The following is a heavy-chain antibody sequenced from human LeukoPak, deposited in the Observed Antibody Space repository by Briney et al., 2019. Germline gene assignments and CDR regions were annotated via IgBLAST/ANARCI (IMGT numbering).Heavy chain of an antibody. J-gene: IGHJ4*02. V-gene: IGHV3-21*01. D-gene: IGHD3-10*01. CDR2: ISSSSSYI. CDR1: GFTFSSYS. CDR3: ARDFWFRELLPTYFDY. Sequence: GGSLRLSCAASGFTFSSYSMNWVRQAPGKGLEWVSSISSSSSYIYYADSVKGRFTISRDNAKNSLYLQMNSLIAEDTAVYYCARDFWFRELLPTYFDYWGQGTLVTVSS.